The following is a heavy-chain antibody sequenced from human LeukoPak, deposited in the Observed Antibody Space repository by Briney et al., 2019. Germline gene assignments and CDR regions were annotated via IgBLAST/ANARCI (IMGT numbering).Heavy chain of an antibody. CDR2: AGWAGGTT. CDR3: AKELDTMFFDY. V-gene: IGHV3-43*01. J-gene: IGHJ4*02. CDR1: GFNFDRYT. D-gene: IGHD3-10*02. Sequence: GGPLRLSCATSGFNFDRYTIHWVRQAPGKGLEWVSLAGWAGGTTFYSDSVGGRFTISSDSGRKSVYLQMNSLTTDDTAFYFCAKELDTMFFDYWGQGALVTVSS.